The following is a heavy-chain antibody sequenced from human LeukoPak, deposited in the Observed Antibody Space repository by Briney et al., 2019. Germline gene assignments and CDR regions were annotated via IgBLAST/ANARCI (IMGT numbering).Heavy chain of an antibody. J-gene: IGHJ4*02. CDR1: GFTFSSYW. V-gene: IGHV3-7*03. CDR3: ARDSSAYGGNFPLGVDY. Sequence: GRSLRLSCAASGFTFSSYWMSWVRQAPGKGLEWVANIKQDGSEKYYVDSVKGRFTISRDNAKNSLYLQMNSLRAEDTAVYYCARDSSAYGGNFPLGVDYWGQGTLVTVSS. D-gene: IGHD4-23*01. CDR2: IKQDGSEK.